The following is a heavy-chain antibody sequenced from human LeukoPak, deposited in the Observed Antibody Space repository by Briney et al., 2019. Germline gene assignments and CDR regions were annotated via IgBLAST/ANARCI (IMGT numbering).Heavy chain of an antibody. CDR3: ARGGNYWHQWWFDP. V-gene: IGHV4-59*01. J-gene: IGHJ5*02. Sequence: SETLSLTCTVSGGSISTYYWSWIRQPPGKGLEWIGYVYYTGSTSYNPSLQSRVTMSLDTSKNQFSLELNSVTPADTAVYYCARGGNYWHQWWFDPWGRGTLVSVSS. CDR1: GGSISTYY. D-gene: IGHD1-26*01. CDR2: VYYTGST.